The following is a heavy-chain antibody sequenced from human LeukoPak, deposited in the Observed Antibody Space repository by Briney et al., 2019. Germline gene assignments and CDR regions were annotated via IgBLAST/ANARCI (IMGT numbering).Heavy chain of an antibody. Sequence: GGSLRLPCAASGFTFNNYNIDWVRQAPGKGLEWFSSSSSRNTFIPYSDSVKGRFTISRDNAKNSLFLQMDSLRVDDTAVYYCARVGDSSGYPGNYYDNWGQGTLVTVSS. CDR2: SSSRNTFI. J-gene: IGHJ4*02. V-gene: IGHV3-21*01. CDR1: GFTFNNYN. D-gene: IGHD5-18*01. CDR3: ARVGDSSGYPGNYYDN.